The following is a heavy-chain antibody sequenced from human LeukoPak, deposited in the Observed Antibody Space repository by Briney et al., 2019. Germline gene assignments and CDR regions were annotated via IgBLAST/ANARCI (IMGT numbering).Heavy chain of an antibody. CDR3: AREAYCGGDCPNDAFDI. Sequence: ASVKVSCKASGYTFTSYYMHWVRQAPGQGLEWMGIINPSGGSTSYAQKFQGRVTMTRGTSTSTVYMELSSLRSEDTAVYYCAREAYCGGDCPNDAFDIWGQGTMVTVSS. D-gene: IGHD2-21*02. CDR1: GYTFTSYY. J-gene: IGHJ3*02. CDR2: INPSGGST. V-gene: IGHV1-46*01.